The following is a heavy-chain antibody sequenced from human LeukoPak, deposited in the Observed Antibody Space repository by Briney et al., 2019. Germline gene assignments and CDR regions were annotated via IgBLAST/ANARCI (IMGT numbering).Heavy chain of an antibody. V-gene: IGHV3-33*06. CDR1: GFSITNYG. CDR3: AKDLGQRFLEWLLAH. J-gene: IGHJ4*02. Sequence: GGSLRLSCEVSGFSITNYGMHWVRQAAGRGLEWLGVIWYDGSDTFYGDSVKGRVTISRDTSRNTVYLQINTLRVEDSAVYFCAKDLGQRFLEWLLAHWGQGTLVTVSS. D-gene: IGHD3-3*01. CDR2: IWYDGSDT.